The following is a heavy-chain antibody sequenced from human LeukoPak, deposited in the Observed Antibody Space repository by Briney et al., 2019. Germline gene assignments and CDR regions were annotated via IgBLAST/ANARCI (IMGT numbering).Heavy chain of an antibody. D-gene: IGHD6-13*01. CDR1: GGSISGYY. CDR2: IYYSGST. V-gene: IGHV4-59*08. Sequence: PSETLSFTCTVSGGSISGYYWSWIRQPPGKGLEWIGYIYYSGSTYYNPSLKSRVTISVDTSKNQFSLKLSSVTAADTAVYYCAKVGALGIAAAGTKKGFDYWGQGTLVTVSS. CDR3: AKVGALGIAAAGTKKGFDY. J-gene: IGHJ4*02.